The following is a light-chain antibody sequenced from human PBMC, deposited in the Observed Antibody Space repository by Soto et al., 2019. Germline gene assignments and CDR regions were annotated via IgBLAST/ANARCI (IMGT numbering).Light chain of an antibody. CDR3: QQRRSWPPTIT. Sequence: EIMLTQSPATLSLSPWERATLSCMASQIVSTYLACYQQRPGQAPRLLIYDASYRATDIPPRFSGSGTGTDFTLTISSLEPEDFAVYYCQQRRSWPPTITFGQGTRLEIK. CDR1: QIVSTY. V-gene: IGKV3-11*01. CDR2: DAS. J-gene: IGKJ5*01.